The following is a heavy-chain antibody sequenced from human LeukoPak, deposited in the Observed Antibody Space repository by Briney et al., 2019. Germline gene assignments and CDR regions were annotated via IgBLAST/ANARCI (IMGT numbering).Heavy chain of an antibody. CDR3: ARIMYSSSWYGGMYYYGMDV. J-gene: IGHJ6*02. CDR2: INHSGST. V-gene: IGHV4-34*01. Sequence: SETLSLTCAVYGGSLSGYYWSWIRQPPGKGLEWIGEINHSGSTNYNPSLKSRVTISVDTSKNQFSLKLSSVTAADTAVYYCARIMYSSSWYGGMYYYGMDVWGQGTTVTVSS. CDR1: GGSLSGYY. D-gene: IGHD6-13*01.